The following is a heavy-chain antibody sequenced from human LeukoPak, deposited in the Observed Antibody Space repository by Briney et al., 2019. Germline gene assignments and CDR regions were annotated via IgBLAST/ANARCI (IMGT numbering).Heavy chain of an antibody. V-gene: IGHV1-24*01. CDR3: ATQALLWFGELWNWFDP. J-gene: IGHJ5*02. CDR1: GYTLTELS. Sequence: GASLKVSCKVSGYTLTELSMHWVRQAPGKGLEWMGGFDPEDGETIYAQKFQGRVTMTEDTSTDTAYMELSSLRSEDTAVYYCATQALLWFGELWNWFDPWGQGTLVTVSS. D-gene: IGHD3-10*01. CDR2: FDPEDGET.